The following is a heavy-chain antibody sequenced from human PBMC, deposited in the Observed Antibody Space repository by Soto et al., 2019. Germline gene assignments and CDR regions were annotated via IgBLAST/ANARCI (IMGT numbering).Heavy chain of an antibody. Sequence: GGSLRLSCAASGFTFSSYAMSWVRQAPGKGLEWVSAISGSGGSTYYADSVKGRFTISRDNAKNSLYLQMNSLRDEDTAVYYCASTRPPGYSSGWYVGYYYYGMDVWGQGTTVTVS. D-gene: IGHD6-19*01. V-gene: IGHV3-23*01. CDR1: GFTFSSYA. CDR3: ASTRPPGYSSGWYVGYYYYGMDV. CDR2: ISGSGGST. J-gene: IGHJ6*02.